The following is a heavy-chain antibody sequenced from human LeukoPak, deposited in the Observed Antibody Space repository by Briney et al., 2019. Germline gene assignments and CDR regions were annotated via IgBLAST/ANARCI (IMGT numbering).Heavy chain of an antibody. Sequence: GGSLRLSCAASGFTFSSYGMHWVRQAPGKGLEWVAVISYDGSNKYYADSVKGRFTISRDNSKNTLYLQMNSLRAEDTAVYYCAKDTQWLGAFDYGMDVWGQGTTVTVSS. J-gene: IGHJ6*02. CDR3: AKDTQWLGAFDYGMDV. V-gene: IGHV3-30*18. CDR1: GFTFSSYG. CDR2: ISYDGSNK. D-gene: IGHD6-19*01.